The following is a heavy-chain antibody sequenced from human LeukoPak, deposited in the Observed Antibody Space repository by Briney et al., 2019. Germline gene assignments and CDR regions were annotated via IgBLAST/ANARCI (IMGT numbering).Heavy chain of an antibody. J-gene: IGHJ3*01. D-gene: IGHD6-13*01. CDR3: ARGPVQQPFDF. CDR2: IRNDGSDK. CDR1: GFTFSSSG. V-gene: IGHV3-30*02. Sequence: GGSLRLSCAASGFTFSSSGMHWVRQAPGKGLEWVAFIRNDGSDKYYADSVKDRFTISRDNSNYTLNLQMNSLRPEDTAVYHCARGPVQQPFDFWGQGTMVTVSS.